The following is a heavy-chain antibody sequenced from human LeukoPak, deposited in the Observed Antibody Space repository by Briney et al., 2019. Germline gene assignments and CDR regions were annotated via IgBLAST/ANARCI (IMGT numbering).Heavy chain of an antibody. CDR3: ARDYGDSI. D-gene: IGHD4-17*01. CDR2: IKEDESEK. Sequence: SGGSLRLSCAASGFTFTSYWMTWVRQAPGKGLEWVANIKEDESEKHYVDSVKGRFTISRDNAKNSLYLQMNSLRADDTAVYYCARDYGDSIWGQGTLVTVSS. J-gene: IGHJ4*02. CDR1: GFTFTSYW. V-gene: IGHV3-7*01.